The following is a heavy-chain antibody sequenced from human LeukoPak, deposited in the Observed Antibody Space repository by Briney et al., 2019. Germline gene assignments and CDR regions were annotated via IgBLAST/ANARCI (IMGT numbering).Heavy chain of an antibody. CDR3: ARARYYDSSGWGNDAFDI. Sequence: SETLSLTCTVSGGSISSYYWSWIRQPPGEGLEWIGYIYYSGSTNYNPSLKSRVTISVDTSKNQFSLKLSSVPAAHTAVYYCARARYYDSSGWGNDAFDIWRQGEMVTVSS. V-gene: IGHV4-59*12. CDR1: GGSISSYY. J-gene: IGHJ3*02. CDR2: IYYSGST. D-gene: IGHD3-22*01.